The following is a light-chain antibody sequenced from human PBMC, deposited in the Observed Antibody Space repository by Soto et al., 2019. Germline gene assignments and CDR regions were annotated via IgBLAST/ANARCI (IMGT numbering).Light chain of an antibody. CDR3: CSYTTTSTFL. CDR1: NSDVGAYNY. J-gene: IGLJ2*01. Sequence: QSVLTQPASVSGSPGQSITISCTGTNSDVGAYNYVSWYQQHPGKVPKLMIYEVFRRPSGISDRLSGSKSGNTASLTISGLQAEDEADYYCCSYTTTSTFLFGGGTKVTVL. V-gene: IGLV2-14*03. CDR2: EVF.